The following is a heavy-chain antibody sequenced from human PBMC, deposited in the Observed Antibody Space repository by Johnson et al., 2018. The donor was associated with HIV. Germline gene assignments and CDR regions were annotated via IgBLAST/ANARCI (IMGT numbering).Heavy chain of an antibody. Sequence: QVQLVESGGGLVQPGGSLRLSCAASGFTFRSYAMHWVRQAPGKGLEWVAVISYDGSKKYHGDSVKGRFTISRDNSKDTLYLQMNSLRAEDTAVYYCARLHPGERDDAFDIWGQGTMVTVSS. CDR2: ISYDGSKK. D-gene: IGHD1-1*01. CDR3: ARLHPGERDDAFDI. CDR1: GFTFRSYA. J-gene: IGHJ3*02. V-gene: IGHV3-30*04.